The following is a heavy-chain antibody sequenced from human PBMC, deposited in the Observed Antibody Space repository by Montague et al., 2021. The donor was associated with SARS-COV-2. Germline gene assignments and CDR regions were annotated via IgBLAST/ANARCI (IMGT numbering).Heavy chain of an antibody. CDR2: ISYEGSKK. CDR1: GFIFNNHG. J-gene: IGHJ4*02. V-gene: IGHV3-30*03. CDR3: ARAAGVFHIDSFLGPGH. Sequence: SLRLSCAASGFIFNNHGMHWVRQAAGKGLEWVALISYEGSKKSYADSVKGRFTVSRDNSKNTLYLQMDSLRTEDTAIYFCARAAGVFHIDSFLGPGHWGQGTLVTVS. D-gene: IGHD3-9*01.